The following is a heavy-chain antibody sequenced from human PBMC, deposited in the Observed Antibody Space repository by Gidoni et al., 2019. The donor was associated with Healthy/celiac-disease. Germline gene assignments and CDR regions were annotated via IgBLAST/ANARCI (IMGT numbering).Heavy chain of an antibody. CDR1: GFTFSSYG. CDR2: ISYDGSNK. J-gene: IGHJ4*02. D-gene: IGHD4-17*01. CDR3: AKELSNDYGDRGGDFDY. Sequence: QVQLVESGGGVVQPGRSLRLSCAASGFTFSSYGMHWVRQAPGKGLEWVAVISYDGSNKYYADSVKGRFTISRDNSKNTLYLQMNSLRAEDTAVYYCAKELSNDYGDRGGDFDYWGQGTLVTVSS. V-gene: IGHV3-30*18.